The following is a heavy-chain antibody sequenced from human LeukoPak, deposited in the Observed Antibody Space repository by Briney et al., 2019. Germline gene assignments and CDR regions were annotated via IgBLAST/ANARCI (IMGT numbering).Heavy chain of an antibody. D-gene: IGHD2-21*01. CDR2: INPNSGGT. Sequence: GASVKVPCKASGYTFTGYYMHWVRQAPGQGLEWMGWINPNSGGTNYAQKFQGRVTMTRDTSISTAYVELSRLRSDDTAVYYCARGRILRFNWFDPWGQGTLVTVSS. CDR1: GYTFTGYY. J-gene: IGHJ5*02. CDR3: ARGRILRFNWFDP. V-gene: IGHV1-2*02.